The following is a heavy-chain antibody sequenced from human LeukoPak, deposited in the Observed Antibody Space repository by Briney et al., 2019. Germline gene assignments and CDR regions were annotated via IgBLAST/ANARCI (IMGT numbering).Heavy chain of an antibody. CDR2: IYPGDSDT. Sequence: GESLKISCKGSGYSFTSYWIGWVRQMPGKGLEWMGIIYPGDSDTRYSPSFQGQVTISADKSISTAYLQWSSLKASDTAMYYCAREESRYYGSGSQAWFDPWGQGTLVTVSS. J-gene: IGHJ5*02. CDR1: GYSFTSYW. D-gene: IGHD3-10*01. V-gene: IGHV5-51*01. CDR3: AREESRYYGSGSQAWFDP.